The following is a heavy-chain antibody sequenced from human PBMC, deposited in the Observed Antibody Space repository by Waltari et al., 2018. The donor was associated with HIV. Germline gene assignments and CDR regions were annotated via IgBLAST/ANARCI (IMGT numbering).Heavy chain of an antibody. CDR2: TFYRRKWHA. V-gene: IGHV6-1*01. D-gene: IGHD3-16*01. Sequence: QVQLQQSGPGRVQPSQTLSLTCAISGDSVSSNSATWNWIRQSPSRGLEWLGRTFYRRKWHADSAFSVNSRIPIRPDTSNNQFSLQLKSMTREHGAVDYCARGKGFIPAVGGIRRWFDSWGQGTLVSVSS. CDR3: ARGKGFIPAVGGIRRWFDS. CDR1: GDSVSSNSAT. J-gene: IGHJ5*01.